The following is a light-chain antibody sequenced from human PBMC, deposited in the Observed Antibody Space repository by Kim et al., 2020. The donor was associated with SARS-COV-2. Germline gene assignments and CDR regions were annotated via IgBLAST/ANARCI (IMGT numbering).Light chain of an antibody. J-gene: IGLJ2*01. CDR3: QAWDNSAVV. CDR2: QDT. V-gene: IGLV3-1*01. Sequence: SYELTQPPSVSVSPGQTASITCSGDKLGDKYACWYQQKPGQSPVLVIYQDTNRPSGIPERFSGSNSGNTATLTISGTQAVDEADYYCQAWDNSAVVFGGGTQLTVL. CDR1: KLGDKY.